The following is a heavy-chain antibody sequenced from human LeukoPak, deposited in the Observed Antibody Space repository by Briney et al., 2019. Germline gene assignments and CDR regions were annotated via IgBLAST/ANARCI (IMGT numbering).Heavy chain of an antibody. CDR2: IYHSGST. J-gene: IGHJ5*02. CDR3: ARGTVAISSWFDP. Sequence: SETLSLTCAVSGGSISSGGYSWSWIRQPPGKGLEWIGYIYHSGSTYYNPSLKSRVTISVDRSENQFSLKLSSVTAADTAVYYCARGTVAISSWFDPWGQGTLVTVSS. V-gene: IGHV4-30-2*01. CDR1: GGSISSGGYS. D-gene: IGHD4-17*01.